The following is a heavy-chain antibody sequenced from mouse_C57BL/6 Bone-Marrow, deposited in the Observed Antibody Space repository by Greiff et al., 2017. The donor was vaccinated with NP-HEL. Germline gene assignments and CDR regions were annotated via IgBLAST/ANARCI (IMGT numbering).Heavy chain of an antibody. V-gene: IGHV1-59*01. Sequence: QVQLQQPGAELVRPGTSVKLSCKASGYTFTSYWMHWVKQRPGQGLEWIGVIDPSDSYTNYNQKFKGKATLTVDTSSSTAYMQLSSLTSEDSAVYYCTTGIYYGNYAWFAYWGQGTLVTVSA. CDR2: IDPSDSYT. D-gene: IGHD2-1*01. J-gene: IGHJ3*01. CDR3: TTGIYYGNYAWFAY. CDR1: GYTFTSYW.